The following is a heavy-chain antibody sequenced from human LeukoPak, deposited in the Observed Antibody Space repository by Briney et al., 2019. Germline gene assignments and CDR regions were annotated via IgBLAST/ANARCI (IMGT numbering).Heavy chain of an antibody. Sequence: GGSLRLSCAASGFTFSDYYMTWIRQAPGKGLEWVSIISYDGGPLYYADSVKGRFTVSRDNAKNSLYLQMNSVRGDDTAVYYCARDRSGTGWYFDSWGQGTLVTVSS. V-gene: IGHV3-11*04. J-gene: IGHJ4*02. D-gene: IGHD6-19*01. CDR2: ISYDGGPL. CDR1: GFTFSDYY. CDR3: ARDRSGTGWYFDS.